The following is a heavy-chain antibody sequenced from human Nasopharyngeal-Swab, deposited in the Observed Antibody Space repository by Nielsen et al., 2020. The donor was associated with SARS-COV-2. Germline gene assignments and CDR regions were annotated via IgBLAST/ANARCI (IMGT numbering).Heavy chain of an antibody. CDR3: AKDRGGRSLDS. Sequence: GESLKISCSASGFNFTSYAIHCVRQPPGKGLEWVAVVSYDGTNTFYADSVKGRFAISRDNSKSTVSLQMNGLRSEDTAVYYCAKDRGGRSLDSWGQGTLVTVPS. J-gene: IGHJ4*02. V-gene: IGHV3-30-3*02. D-gene: IGHD3-16*01. CDR1: GFNFTSYA. CDR2: VSYDGTNT.